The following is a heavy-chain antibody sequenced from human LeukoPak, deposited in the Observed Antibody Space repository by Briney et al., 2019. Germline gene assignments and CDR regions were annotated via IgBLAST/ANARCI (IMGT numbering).Heavy chain of an antibody. Sequence: SETLSLTCTVSGGSISSYYWSWIRQPPGKGLEWIGYIYYSGSTNYNPSLKSRVTISVDTSKNQFSLKLSSVTAADTAVYFCARAIAARRRVGWDYFDYWGQGTLVTVSS. J-gene: IGHJ4*02. CDR1: GGSISSYY. V-gene: IGHV4-59*08. CDR3: ARAIAARRRVGWDYFDY. CDR2: IYYSGST. D-gene: IGHD6-6*01.